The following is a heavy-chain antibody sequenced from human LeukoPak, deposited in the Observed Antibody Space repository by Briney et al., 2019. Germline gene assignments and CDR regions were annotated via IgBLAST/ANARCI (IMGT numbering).Heavy chain of an antibody. Sequence: PSQTLSLTCTVSGGSISSGGYYWSWIRQHPGKGLEWIGYIYYSGSTYYNPSLKSRVTISVDTSKNQFSLKLSSVTAADTAVYYCARASPSGLTFDYWGQGTLVTVSS. D-gene: IGHD6-19*01. CDR3: ARASPSGLTFDY. J-gene: IGHJ4*02. V-gene: IGHV4-31*03. CDR2: IYYSGST. CDR1: GGSISSGGYY.